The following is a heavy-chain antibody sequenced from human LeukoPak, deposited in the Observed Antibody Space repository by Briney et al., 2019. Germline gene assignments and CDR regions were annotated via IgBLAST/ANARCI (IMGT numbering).Heavy chain of an antibody. CDR2: ISGSGGST. CDR1: GFPFSSYA. Sequence: GSLRLSCAASGFPFSSYAMSWVRQAPGKGLEGVSAISGSGGSTYYADSVKGRFTISRDNSKNTLYLQMNSLRAEDTAVYYCANENYYGSGSYADHWGQGTLVTVSS. CDR3: ANENYYGSGSYADH. D-gene: IGHD3-10*01. J-gene: IGHJ4*02. V-gene: IGHV3-23*01.